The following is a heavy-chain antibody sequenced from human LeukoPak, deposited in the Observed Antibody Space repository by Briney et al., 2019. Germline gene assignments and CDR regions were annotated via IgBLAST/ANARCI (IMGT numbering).Heavy chain of an antibody. CDR1: GGSISSYY. J-gene: IGHJ4*02. V-gene: IGHV4-59*01. CDR3: ARDRSGYDLAY. CDR2: ISYSGST. D-gene: IGHD5-12*01. Sequence: SETLSLTCTVSGGSISSYYWSWLRQPPGKGLEWIGYISYSGSTNYNPSLKSRATMSVDTSKNQFSLKLIAVTAADTAVYYCARDRSGYDLAYWGQGTLVTVSS.